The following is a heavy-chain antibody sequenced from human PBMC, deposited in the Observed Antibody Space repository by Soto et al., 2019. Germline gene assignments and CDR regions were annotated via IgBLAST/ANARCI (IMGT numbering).Heavy chain of an antibody. J-gene: IGHJ6*01. D-gene: IGHD3-3*01. V-gene: IGHV1-18*01. CDR3: ARDDYDFWSGSVDNYYYYGMDV. CDR2: ISASNGNT. Sequence: GASVKVCFKASGYPFTSYGISLVRRAPGQGLEWVRWISASNGNTNYAQKLQGRVTMTTDASTSTAYMELRSLRSEDTAVYYCARDDYDFWSGSVDNYYYYGMDVWGQGTTVTVSS. CDR1: GYPFTSYG.